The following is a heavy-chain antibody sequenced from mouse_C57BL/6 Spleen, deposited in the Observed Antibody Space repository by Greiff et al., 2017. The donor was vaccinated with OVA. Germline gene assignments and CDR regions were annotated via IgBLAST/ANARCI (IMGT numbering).Heavy chain of an antibody. Sequence: QVQLQQSGAELVRPGASVTLSCKASGYTFTDYEMHWVKQTPVHGLEWIGAIDPETGGTAYNQKFKGKAILTADKSSSTAYMELRSLTSEDSAVYYCTRGFPYYYGSSGYAMDYWGQGTSVTVSS. CDR1: GYTFTDYE. V-gene: IGHV1-15*01. J-gene: IGHJ4*01. CDR3: TRGFPYYYGSSGYAMDY. CDR2: IDPETGGT. D-gene: IGHD1-1*01.